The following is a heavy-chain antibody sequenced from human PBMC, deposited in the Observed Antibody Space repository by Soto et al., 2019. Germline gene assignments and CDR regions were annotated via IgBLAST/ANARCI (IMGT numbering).Heavy chain of an antibody. Sequence: GASVKVSCKASGGTFSSYAISWVRQAPGQGLEWMGGIIPIFGTANYAQKFQGRVTITADESTSTAYMELSSLRSEDTAVYYCALTYYYDSSGCYEANFDYWGQGTLVTVSS. CDR3: ALTYYYDSSGCYEANFDY. J-gene: IGHJ4*02. CDR2: IIPIFGTA. V-gene: IGHV1-69*13. CDR1: GGTFSSYA. D-gene: IGHD3-22*01.